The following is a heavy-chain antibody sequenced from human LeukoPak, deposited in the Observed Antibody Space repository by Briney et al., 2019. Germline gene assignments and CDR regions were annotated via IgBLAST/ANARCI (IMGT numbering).Heavy chain of an antibody. V-gene: IGHV4-4*09. Sequence: SETLSLTCNVSGGSIGSYYWNWIRQTPRKGLEWIGYIYRSGSTYYNPSLKSRVTISVDRSKNQFSLKLSSVTAADTAVYYCASGYCSGGSCYSALGYYYGMDVWGQGTTVTVSS. J-gene: IGHJ6*02. CDR1: GGSIGSYY. CDR2: IYRSGST. CDR3: ASGYCSGGSCYSALGYYYGMDV. D-gene: IGHD2-15*01.